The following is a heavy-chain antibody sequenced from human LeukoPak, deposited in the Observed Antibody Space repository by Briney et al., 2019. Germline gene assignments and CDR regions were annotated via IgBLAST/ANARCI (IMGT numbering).Heavy chain of an antibody. Sequence: SQTLSLTCAVSGGSISSGGYSWSWIRQPPGKGLEWIGYIYHSGSTYYNPSLKSRVTISVDRSKKHFSLKLSSVTAADTAVYYCARDQRTVGYYGMDVWGRGTTVTVSS. CDR1: GGSISSGGYS. J-gene: IGHJ6*02. V-gene: IGHV4-30-2*01. D-gene: IGHD1-26*01. CDR2: IYHSGST. CDR3: ARDQRTVGYYGMDV.